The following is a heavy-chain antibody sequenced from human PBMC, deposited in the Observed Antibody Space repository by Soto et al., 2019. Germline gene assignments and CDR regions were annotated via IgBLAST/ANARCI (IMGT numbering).Heavy chain of an antibody. J-gene: IGHJ4*02. D-gene: IGHD3-10*01. Sequence: QVPLVQSGAEVKKPGASVKVSCKASGYTFTSYAMHWVRQAPGQRLEWMGWINAGNGNTKYSQKFQGRVTITRDTSASTAYMELSSLRSEDTAVYYCARDLYYYGSGSPLDYWGQGTLVTVSS. CDR3: ARDLYYYGSGSPLDY. CDR1: GYTFTSYA. CDR2: INAGNGNT. V-gene: IGHV1-3*01.